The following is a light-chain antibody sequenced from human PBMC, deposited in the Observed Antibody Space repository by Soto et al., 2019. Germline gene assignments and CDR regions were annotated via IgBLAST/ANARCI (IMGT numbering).Light chain of an antibody. J-gene: IGLJ2*01. CDR2: SNN. CDR3: AAWDASLNGVV. V-gene: IGLV1-44*01. CDR1: SSNIGSNT. Sequence: QSVLTQPPSASGTPGQRVTISCSGSSSNIGSNTVNWYQQLPGTAPKLLIYSNNQRPSGVPDRFSGSKSGTSASLAISGLRSENGADYYCAAWDASLNGVVFGGGTKLTVL.